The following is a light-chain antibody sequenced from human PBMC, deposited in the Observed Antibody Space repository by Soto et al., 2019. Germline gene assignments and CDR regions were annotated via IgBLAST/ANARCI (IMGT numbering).Light chain of an antibody. J-gene: IGKJ2*01. V-gene: IGKV3-15*01. CDR1: QSVRSN. CDR2: GVS. CDR3: HQYNQWPYT. Sequence: EIVMTQSPATLSVSPGERGTLSCRASQSVRSNLAWYQQKPGQAPRLLIYGVSTRATGVPARFSGSRSGTELTLTISGLQSEDFAVYYCHQYNQWPYTFGQGTKLEIK.